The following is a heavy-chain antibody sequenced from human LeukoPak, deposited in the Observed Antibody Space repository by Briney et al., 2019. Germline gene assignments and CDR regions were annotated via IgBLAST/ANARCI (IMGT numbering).Heavy chain of an antibody. CDR1: GFTFSSYA. Sequence: GSLRLSCAASGFTFSSYAMSWVRQAPGKGLEWVSAISGSGGSTYYADSVKGRFTISRDNSKNTLYLQMNSLRAEDTAVYYCAKAERQQLVLSPFDYWGQGTLVTVSS. V-gene: IGHV3-23*01. J-gene: IGHJ4*02. CDR3: AKAERQQLVLSPFDY. CDR2: ISGSGGST. D-gene: IGHD6-13*01.